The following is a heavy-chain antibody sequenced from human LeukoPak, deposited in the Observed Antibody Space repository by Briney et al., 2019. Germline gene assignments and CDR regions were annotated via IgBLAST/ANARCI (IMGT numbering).Heavy chain of an antibody. D-gene: IGHD6-19*01. CDR2: INPNSGGT. J-gene: IGHJ5*02. CDR3: WRDLKGVNRYSSGDNWFDP. Sequence: ASVKVSCKASGYTFTGYYMHWVRQAPGQGLEWMGWINPNSGGTNYAQKFQGRVTMTRDTSISTAYMELSRLRSDDTAVYYCWRDLKGVNRYSSGDNWFDPWGQGTLVTVSS. V-gene: IGHV1-2*02. CDR1: GYTFTGYY.